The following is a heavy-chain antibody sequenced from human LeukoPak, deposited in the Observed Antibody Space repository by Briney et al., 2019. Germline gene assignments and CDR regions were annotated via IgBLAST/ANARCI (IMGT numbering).Heavy chain of an antibody. CDR3: ARVGFLLLDYGMDV. Sequence: PSQTLSLTCTVSGGSISSGGYYWSWIRQHPGKGLEWIGYIYYSGSTYYNPSLKSRLIISVDTSKNQFSLKLSSMTAADTAVYYCARVGFLLLDYGMDVWGQGTTVTVSS. D-gene: IGHD3-10*01. V-gene: IGHV4-30-4*08. J-gene: IGHJ6*02. CDR1: GGSISSGGYY. CDR2: IYYSGST.